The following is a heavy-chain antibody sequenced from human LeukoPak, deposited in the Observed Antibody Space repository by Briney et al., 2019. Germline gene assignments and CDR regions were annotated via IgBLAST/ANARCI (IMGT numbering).Heavy chain of an antibody. Sequence: SETLSLTCTVSGGSISSYYWSWIRQPPGKGLEWIGYIYYSGSTNYNPSLKSRITISVDTSKNQFSLKLNSVTAADTAVYYCARGMGVVAVAAFDIWGQGTMVTVSS. V-gene: IGHV4-59*01. CDR2: IYYSGST. J-gene: IGHJ3*02. D-gene: IGHD6-19*01. CDR1: GGSISSYY. CDR3: ARGMGVVAVAAFDI.